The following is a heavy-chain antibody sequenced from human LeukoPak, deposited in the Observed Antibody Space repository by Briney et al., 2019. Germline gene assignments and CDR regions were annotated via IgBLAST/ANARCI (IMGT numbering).Heavy chain of an antibody. V-gene: IGHV1-2*02. CDR3: ARGRERLIAVAGNLYYFGMDV. CDR2: INPNSGDI. Sequence: ASVRASCKASRYTFADYYLHWVRRAPGQGLEWMGWINPNSGDINYAQKFQGRVSVTRDTSINTAYLELKRLTSDDTALYYCARGRERLIAVAGNLYYFGMDVWGQGTTVTVFS. D-gene: IGHD6-19*01. J-gene: IGHJ6*02. CDR1: RYTFADYY.